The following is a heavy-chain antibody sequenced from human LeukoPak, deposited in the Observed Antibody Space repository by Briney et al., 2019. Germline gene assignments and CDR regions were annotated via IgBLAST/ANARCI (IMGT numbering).Heavy chain of an antibody. Sequence: GGSLRLSCAASGFTVSSNYMSWVRQAPGKGLEWVSVIYSGGSTYYADSVKGRFTISRDNSKNTLYFQMNSLRAEDTAVYYCASALVWFGPTSSYGMDVWGQGTTVTVSS. D-gene: IGHD3-10*01. V-gene: IGHV3-66*01. CDR2: IYSGGST. J-gene: IGHJ6*02. CDR3: ASALVWFGPTSSYGMDV. CDR1: GFTVSSNY.